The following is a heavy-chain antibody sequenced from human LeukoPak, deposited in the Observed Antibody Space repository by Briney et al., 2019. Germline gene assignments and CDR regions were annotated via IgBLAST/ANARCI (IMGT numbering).Heavy chain of an antibody. J-gene: IGHJ4*02. CDR3: ARDPNLGAVAGMVFDY. V-gene: IGHV1-18*01. Sequence: GASVKVSCKASGYTFNTYGISWVRQAPGQGLEWMGWISAYNGNTNYAQKLQGRVTMTTDTSTSTAYMELRSLRSDDTALYYCARDPNLGAVAGMVFDYWGQGTLVTVSS. CDR1: GYTFNTYG. CDR2: ISAYNGNT. D-gene: IGHD6-19*01.